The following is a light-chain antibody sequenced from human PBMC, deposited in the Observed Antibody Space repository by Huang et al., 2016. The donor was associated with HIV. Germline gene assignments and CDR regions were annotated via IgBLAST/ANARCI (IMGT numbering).Light chain of an antibody. V-gene: IGKV2-28*01. J-gene: IGKJ2*01. CDR2: LTS. Sequence: DIVMTQSPLSLPVTPGESASISCNSSQSLLHSNGYTYLDLYLHRPGQSPQFLIYLTSKRASGVPDRFSGSGSGTDFTLRINRVEAEDVGSYYCMQALETPPYTFGQGTKLEIK. CDR3: MQALETPPYT. CDR1: QSLLHSNGYTY.